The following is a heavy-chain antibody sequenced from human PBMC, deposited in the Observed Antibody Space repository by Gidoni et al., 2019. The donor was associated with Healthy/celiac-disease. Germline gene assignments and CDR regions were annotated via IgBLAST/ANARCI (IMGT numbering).Heavy chain of an antibody. CDR1: GYTFTGYY. Sequence: QVQLVQSGAEVKKPGASVKVPCKASGYTFTGYYMHWVRQAPGQGLEWMGWINPNSDGTNYAQKFQGRVTMTRDTSISTAYMELSRLRSDDTAVYYCARVQLRGGGSYYSVRAFDIWGQGTMVTVSS. V-gene: IGHV1-2*02. CDR2: INPNSDGT. J-gene: IGHJ3*02. CDR3: ARVQLRGGGSYYSVRAFDI. D-gene: IGHD1-26*01.